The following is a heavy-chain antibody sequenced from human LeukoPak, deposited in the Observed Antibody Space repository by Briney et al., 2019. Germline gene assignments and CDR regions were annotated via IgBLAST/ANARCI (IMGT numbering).Heavy chain of an antibody. Sequence: PSETLSLACAVYGGSFSGYYWSWIRQPPGKGLEWIGEINHSGSTNYNPSLKSRVTISVDTSKNQFSLKLRSVTAADTAVYNCARGGPSYSGPGHDAFDIWGQGTMVTVSS. CDR1: GGSFSGYY. CDR2: INHSGST. J-gene: IGHJ3*02. V-gene: IGHV4-34*01. D-gene: IGHD4-23*01. CDR3: ARGGPSYSGPGHDAFDI.